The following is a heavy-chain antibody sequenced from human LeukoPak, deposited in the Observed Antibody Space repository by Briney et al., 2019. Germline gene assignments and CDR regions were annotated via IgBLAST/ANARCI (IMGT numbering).Heavy chain of an antibody. D-gene: IGHD4-17*01. Sequence: SETLSLTCTVSGGSISSGSCYWSWIRQPAGKGLEWIGRIYTSGSTNYNPSLKSRVTMSVDTSKNQFSLKLSSVTAADTAVYYCARDALVSYGDYPIFDYWGQGTLVTVSS. CDR3: ARDALVSYGDYPIFDY. V-gene: IGHV4-61*02. CDR1: GGSISSGSCY. J-gene: IGHJ4*02. CDR2: IYTSGST.